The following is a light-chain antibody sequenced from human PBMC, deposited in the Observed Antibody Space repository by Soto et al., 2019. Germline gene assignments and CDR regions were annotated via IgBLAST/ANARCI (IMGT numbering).Light chain of an antibody. Sequence: QSALTQPRSVSGSPGQSVTISCTGTSTDVGAFNYVSWYQQHPGKAPKLMIYDVTKRPSGVPDRFSGSKSGNTASLTISGLQADDQADYYCCSYAGNYTSVVFGGGTKVTVL. CDR2: DVT. V-gene: IGLV2-11*01. J-gene: IGLJ2*01. CDR1: STDVGAFNY. CDR3: CSYAGNYTSVV.